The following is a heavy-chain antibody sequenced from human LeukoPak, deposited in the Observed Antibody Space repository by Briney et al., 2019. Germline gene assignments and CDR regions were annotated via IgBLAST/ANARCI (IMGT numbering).Heavy chain of an antibody. V-gene: IGHV4-39*01. CDR1: GVSISSSGYY. CDR2: IYYGGST. D-gene: IGHD3-10*01. CDR3: ARSSDYQGSKRALGHY. J-gene: IGHJ4*02. Sequence: PSETLSLTCTVSGVSISSSGYYWGWIRQPPGKGLEWIGSIYYGGSTYSNPPLRSRVTISVDTSKNQFSLKLSSVTAADTAVYYCARSSDYQGSKRALGHYWGQGTLVTVSS.